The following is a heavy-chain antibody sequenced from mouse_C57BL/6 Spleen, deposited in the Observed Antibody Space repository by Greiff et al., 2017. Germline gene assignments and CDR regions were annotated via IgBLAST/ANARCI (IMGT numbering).Heavy chain of an antibody. CDR3: ARRYGYGVYAMGD. V-gene: IGHV1-53*01. CDR1: GYTFTSYW. Sequence: QVQLQQPGTELMKPGASVKLSCKASGYTFTSYWMHWVKQRPGQGLEWIGNINPSNGGTNYNEKFKGKATLTADNSSSTTYMQLSSLTSEDSAVYYCARRYGYGVYAMGDWGQGTSVTVSS. J-gene: IGHJ4*01. CDR2: INPSNGGT. D-gene: IGHD1-1*02.